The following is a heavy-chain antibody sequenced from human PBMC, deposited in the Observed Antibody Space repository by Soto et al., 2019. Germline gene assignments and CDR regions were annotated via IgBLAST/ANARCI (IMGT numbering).Heavy chain of an antibody. Sequence: QVQLQESGPGLVKPSQTLSLTCTVSGGSISSGDYYWSWIRQPPGKGLEWIGYIYYSGSTYYNPSLKSRVTISVDTSKNQFSLKLSSVTAADTAVYYCVRGRVMYYYDSSGYYGPYFDYWGQGTLVTVSS. CDR1: GGSISSGDYY. D-gene: IGHD3-22*01. CDR2: IYYSGST. CDR3: VRGRVMYYYDSSGYYGPYFDY. V-gene: IGHV4-30-4*01. J-gene: IGHJ4*02.